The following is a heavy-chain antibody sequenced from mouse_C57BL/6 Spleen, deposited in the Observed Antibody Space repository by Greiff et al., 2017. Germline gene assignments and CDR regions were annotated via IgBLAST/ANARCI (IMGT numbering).Heavy chain of an antibody. J-gene: IGHJ4*01. CDR2: NTPSSGYP. CDR1: GYTFTSYW. Sequence: QVQLQQSGAELAKPGASVKLSGKASGYTFTSYWMHWVKQRPGKGLEWIGYNTPSSGYPKYNQKFKDKSTLTSDISSSTADMPLCSLTYEDSAVYYCARVTTVVEPDYWCQGTSVTVFS. V-gene: IGHV1-7*01. CDR3: ARVTTVVEPDY. D-gene: IGHD1-1*01.